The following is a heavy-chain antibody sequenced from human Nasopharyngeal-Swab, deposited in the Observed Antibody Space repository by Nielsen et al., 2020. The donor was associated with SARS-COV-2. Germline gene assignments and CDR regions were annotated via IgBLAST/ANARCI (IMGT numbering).Heavy chain of an antibody. V-gene: IGHV4-59*08. J-gene: IGHJ4*02. Sequence: SETLSLTCTASGGSISSYYWSWIRQLPGKGLEWIGYIYYSGSTNYNPSLKSRVTISVDTSKNQFSLKLSSVTAADAAVYYCARLEYYFDYWGQGTLVTVSS. CDR3: ARLEYYFDY. CDR2: IYYSGST. CDR1: GGSISSYY.